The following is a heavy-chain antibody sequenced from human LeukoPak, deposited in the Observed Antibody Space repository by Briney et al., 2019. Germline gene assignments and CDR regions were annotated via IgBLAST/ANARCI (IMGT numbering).Heavy chain of an antibody. Sequence: GGSLRLSCAASGFIFSSYWMSWVRQAPGKGLEWVANIKQDGSEKYYVDSVKGRFTISRDNAKNSLYLQMNSLRAEDTAVYYCARAEIAVAGMGYYYYGMDVWGQGTTVTVSS. CDR3: ARAEIAVAGMGYYYYGMDV. CDR1: GFIFSSYW. V-gene: IGHV3-7*01. CDR2: IKQDGSEK. D-gene: IGHD6-19*01. J-gene: IGHJ6*02.